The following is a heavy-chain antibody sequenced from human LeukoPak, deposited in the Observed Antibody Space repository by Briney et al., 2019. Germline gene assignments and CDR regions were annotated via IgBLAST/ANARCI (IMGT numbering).Heavy chain of an antibody. Sequence: SETLSLTCTVSGGSITYYYWSWIRQPPGKGPEWMGYIYYDGSTNYNPSLKSRVTISVDTSKNQFSLRLTSVTAADTAVYYCARVGVAGPYYFDYWGQGTLVTVSS. CDR2: IYYDGST. D-gene: IGHD6-19*01. CDR1: GGSITYYY. CDR3: ARVGVAGPYYFDY. J-gene: IGHJ4*02. V-gene: IGHV4-59*01.